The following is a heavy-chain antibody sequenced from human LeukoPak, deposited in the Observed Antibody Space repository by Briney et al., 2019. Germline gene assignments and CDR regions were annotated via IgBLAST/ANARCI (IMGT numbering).Heavy chain of an antibody. CDR3: ARAPGTNGWLQLLGASRGFDY. Sequence: PGGSLRLSCAASGFTFSSYSMNWVRQAPGNGLEWVSYISSSSSTIYYADSVKGRFTISRDNAKNSLYLQMNSLRAEDTAVYYCARAPGTNGWLQLLGASRGFDYWGQGTLVTVSS. CDR1: GFTFSSYS. D-gene: IGHD5-24*01. J-gene: IGHJ4*02. V-gene: IGHV3-48*01. CDR2: ISSSSSTI.